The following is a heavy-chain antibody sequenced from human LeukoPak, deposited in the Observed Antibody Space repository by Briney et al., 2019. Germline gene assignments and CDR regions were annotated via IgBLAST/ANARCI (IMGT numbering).Heavy chain of an antibody. CDR3: ARVQGYYYGMDV. D-gene: IGHD1-1*01. Sequence: PSETLSLTCAVSGGSISSGGYSWSWIRQHPGKGLEWIGYIYYSGSTYYNPSLKSRVTISVDTSKNQFSLKLSSVTAADTAVYYCARVQGYYYGMDVWGQGTTVTVSS. V-gene: IGHV4-31*11. CDR2: IYYSGST. J-gene: IGHJ6*02. CDR1: GGSISSGGYS.